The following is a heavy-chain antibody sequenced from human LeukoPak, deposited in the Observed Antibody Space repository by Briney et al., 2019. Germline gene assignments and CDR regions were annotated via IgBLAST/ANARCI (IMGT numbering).Heavy chain of an antibody. Sequence: GTSAKVSCKASGFTFTSSAVQWVRQARGQRLEWIGWIVVGSGNTNYAQKFQERVTITRDMSTSTAYMELSSLRSEDTAVYYCAAGYSGSYYPSFDYWGQGTLVTVSS. CDR1: GFTFTSSA. J-gene: IGHJ4*02. CDR3: AAGYSGSYYPSFDY. D-gene: IGHD3-10*01. V-gene: IGHV1-58*01. CDR2: IVVGSGNT.